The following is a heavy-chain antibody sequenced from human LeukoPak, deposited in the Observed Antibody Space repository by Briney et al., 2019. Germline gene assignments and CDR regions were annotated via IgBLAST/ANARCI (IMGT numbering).Heavy chain of an antibody. CDR3: AKDVRAEAAAQDY. J-gene: IGHJ4*02. CDR1: GFTFSTYG. D-gene: IGHD2-2*01. Sequence: PGRSLRLSCAVSGFTFSTYGMHWVRQAPGKGLDWVAVISNDGKNKYYTDSVKGRFTISRDNSENTLHLQMNSRRPEDTAVYFCAKDVRAEAAAQDYWGQGTLVTVSS. V-gene: IGHV3-30*18. CDR2: ISNDGKNK.